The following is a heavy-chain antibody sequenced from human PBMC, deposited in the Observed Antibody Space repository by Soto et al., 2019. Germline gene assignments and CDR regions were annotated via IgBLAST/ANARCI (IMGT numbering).Heavy chain of an antibody. Sequence: GQSLKISCKGSGYSFTSYWICWVRQMPGKGLEWMGIIYPGDSDTRYSPSFQGQVTISVDKSISTAYLQWSSLKATDTAMYYCARHAYDFWSGHPNPRYYYTMDVWGQGTTVTVSS. CDR1: GYSFTSYW. V-gene: IGHV5-51*01. CDR3: ARHAYDFWSGHPNPRYYYTMDV. J-gene: IGHJ6*02. CDR2: IYPGDSDT. D-gene: IGHD3-3*01.